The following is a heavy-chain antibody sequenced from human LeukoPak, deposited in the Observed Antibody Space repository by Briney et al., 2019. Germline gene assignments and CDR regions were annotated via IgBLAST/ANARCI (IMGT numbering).Heavy chain of an antibody. V-gene: IGHV3-23*01. CDR3: AKDDAWGRYKD. D-gene: IGHD3-16*01. Sequence: PGGSLRLSCAAYGFTFSSHGMNWFRQAPGKGLEWASGISPSGGITYYTDSVRGRFTISRDNSKNTVSLQMNSLRGEDTAVYYCAKDDAWGRYKDWGQGTLVTVSS. J-gene: IGHJ1*01. CDR2: ISPSGGIT. CDR1: GFTFSSHG.